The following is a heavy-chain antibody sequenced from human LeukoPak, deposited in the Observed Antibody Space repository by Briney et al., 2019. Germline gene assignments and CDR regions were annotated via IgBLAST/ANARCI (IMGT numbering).Heavy chain of an antibody. CDR1: GFTFSSYE. CDR2: ISNSGSTK. D-gene: IGHD3-22*01. V-gene: IGHV3-48*03. J-gene: IGHJ4*02. CDR3: ARRGGHYDSSGYYYK. Sequence: GGSLRLSCAASGFTFSSYEMNWIRQAPGKGLEWISYISNSGSTKYYADSVKGRFTISRDNAKNSLYLQMNSLRVEDTAVYYCARRGGHYDSSGYYYKWGQGTLVTVSS.